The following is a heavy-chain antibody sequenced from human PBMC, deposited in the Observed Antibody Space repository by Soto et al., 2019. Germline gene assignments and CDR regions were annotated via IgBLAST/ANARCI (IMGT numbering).Heavy chain of an antibody. Sequence: PSETLSLTCTVSGHSTSGADYYLSWIREPPGEGLEGVGYLCYSGSTYYNPSLKSRGTISVDTSKNQFSLKLSSVTAADTAVYYCGRAQGSGFLVSWGQGTLVTVSS. CDR2: LCYSGST. V-gene: IGHV4-30-4*08. D-gene: IGHD3-10*01. J-gene: IGHJ4*02. CDR3: GRAQGSGFLVS. CDR1: GHSTSGADYY.